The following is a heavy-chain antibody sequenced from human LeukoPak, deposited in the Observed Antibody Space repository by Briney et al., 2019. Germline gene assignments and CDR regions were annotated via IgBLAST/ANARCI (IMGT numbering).Heavy chain of an antibody. V-gene: IGHV3-23*01. D-gene: IGHD1-26*01. Sequence: PGGSLRLSCAASGFTFHGYPMTWVRQAPGKGLEWVSTISGSGLSTYYADSVKGRFSIPRDNSNQTLYLQMSSVRADDTAVYYCARGQGVVGATTRGYFGYWGQGALVTVSS. CDR2: ISGSGLST. J-gene: IGHJ4*02. CDR3: ARGQGVVGATTRGYFGY. CDR1: GFTFHGYP.